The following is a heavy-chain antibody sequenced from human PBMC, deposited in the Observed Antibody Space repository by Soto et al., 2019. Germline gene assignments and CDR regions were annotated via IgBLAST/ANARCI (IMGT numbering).Heavy chain of an antibody. CDR3: ARSGGDYMAY. V-gene: IGHV4-59*01. CDR1: GGSISNYY. Sequence: ETLSLTCAVSGGSISNYYWTWIRQPPGKGLEWIGYISYNGNTNYNPSLKSRVAISVDTSKNQFSLKLSSLTAADTAVYFCARSGGDYMAYWGQGTLVTVSS. D-gene: IGHD4-17*01. CDR2: ISYNGNT. J-gene: IGHJ4*02.